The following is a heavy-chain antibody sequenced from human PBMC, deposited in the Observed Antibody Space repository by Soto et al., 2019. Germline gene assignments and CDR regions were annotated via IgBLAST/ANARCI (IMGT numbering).Heavy chain of an antibody. J-gene: IGHJ6*03. CDR3: AREVGLGWPYYYFYMDV. Sequence: ASVKVSCKASGYTFTSYGISWVRQAPGQGLEWMGWISAYNGNTNYAQKLQGRVTMTTDTSTSTAYMELRSLRSDDTAVYYCAREVGLGWPYYYFYMDVWGKGTTVTVSS. CDR2: ISAYNGNT. D-gene: IGHD3-16*01. V-gene: IGHV1-18*01. CDR1: GYTFTSYG.